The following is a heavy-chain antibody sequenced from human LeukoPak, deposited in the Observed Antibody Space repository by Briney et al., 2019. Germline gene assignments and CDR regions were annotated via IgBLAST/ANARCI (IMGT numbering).Heavy chain of an antibody. J-gene: IGHJ5*02. CDR2: IYRGGYT. CDR3: TTDHLITMVRGNWFDP. V-gene: IGHV3-53*01. CDR1: GFTVSSNY. Sequence: GVLRLSCAASGFTVSSNYMSWVRQPPGKGLEWVSVIYRGGYTYYADSVKGRFTISRDNSENTVYLQMNSLKTEDTAVYYCTTDHLITMVRGNWFDPWGQGTLVTVSS. D-gene: IGHD3-10*01.